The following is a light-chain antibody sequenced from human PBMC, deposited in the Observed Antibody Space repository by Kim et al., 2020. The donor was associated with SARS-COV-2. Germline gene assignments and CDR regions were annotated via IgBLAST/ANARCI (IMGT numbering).Light chain of an antibody. Sequence: LAPGEAATLSCRASQSIAGHLAWYQQKSGQPPRLLIFGASSRPTGIPDRFSGSGSGTDFTLTVSRLEPEDFAVYYCQDYGTSPYPFGQGTKLEI. CDR3: QDYGTSPYP. V-gene: IGKV3-20*01. CDR1: QSIAGH. J-gene: IGKJ2*01. CDR2: GAS.